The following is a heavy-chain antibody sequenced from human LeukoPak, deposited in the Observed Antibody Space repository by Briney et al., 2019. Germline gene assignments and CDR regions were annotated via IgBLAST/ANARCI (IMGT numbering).Heavy chain of an antibody. V-gene: IGHV1-18*01. Sequence: GASVKVSCKTSNYTFTNYGITWVRQAPGQGLEWMGWISAYNGNTNYAQKLQGRVTMTTDTSTSTAYMELRSLRSEDTAVYYCAGGGGNKGGGPSLFAQFDYWGQGTLVTVSS. CDR1: NYTFTNYG. CDR3: AGGGGNKGGGPSLFAQFDY. CDR2: ISAYNGNT. D-gene: IGHD4-23*01. J-gene: IGHJ4*02.